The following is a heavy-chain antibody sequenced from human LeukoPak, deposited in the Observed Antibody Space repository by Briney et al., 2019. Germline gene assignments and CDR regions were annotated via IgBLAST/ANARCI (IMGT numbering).Heavy chain of an antibody. CDR3: ARLLGGYCSGGSCYRQKGNWFDP. CDR2: IDHSGST. Sequence: SETLSLTCTVSGYSISSGYYWGWIRQPPGKGLEWTGSIDHSGSTYYNPSLKSRVTISVDTSKNQFSLKLSSVTAADTAVYYCARLLGGYCSGGSCYRQKGNWFDPWGQGTLVTVSS. D-gene: IGHD2-15*01. V-gene: IGHV4-38-2*02. CDR1: GYSISSGYY. J-gene: IGHJ5*02.